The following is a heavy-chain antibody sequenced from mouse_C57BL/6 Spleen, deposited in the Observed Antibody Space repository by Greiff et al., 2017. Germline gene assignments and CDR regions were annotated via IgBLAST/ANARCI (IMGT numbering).Heavy chain of an antibody. CDR3: ARSSWDGAMED. CDR2: IRNKANGYTT. CDR1: GFTFTDYY. J-gene: IGHJ4*01. Sequence: EVKLVESGGGLVQPGGSLSLSCAASGFTFTDYYMSWVRQPPGKALEWLGFIRNKANGYTTEYSASVKGRFTISRDNSQSILYLQMNALRAEDSATYYCARSSWDGAMEDWGQGTSVTVSS. D-gene: IGHD4-1*01. V-gene: IGHV7-3*01.